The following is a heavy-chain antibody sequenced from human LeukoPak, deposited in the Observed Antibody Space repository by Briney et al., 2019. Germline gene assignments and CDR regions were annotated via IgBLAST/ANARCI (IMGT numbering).Heavy chain of an antibody. Sequence: QRGGSLSLSCLPSGLTFSSYAVSWVRHAPGKGREWVSSISGSGGTTYYADTVKGRFTISTDNSKNTLYLKMNSLRAEDTAVYYCAKVLHDSSGYSTCFDYWGQGTLVTVSS. J-gene: IGHJ4*02. CDR3: AKVLHDSSGYSTCFDY. CDR1: GLTFSSYA. CDR2: ISGSGGTT. V-gene: IGHV3-23*01. D-gene: IGHD3-22*01.